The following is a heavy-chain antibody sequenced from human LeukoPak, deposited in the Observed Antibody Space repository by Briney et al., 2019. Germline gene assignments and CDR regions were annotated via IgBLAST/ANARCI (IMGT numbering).Heavy chain of an antibody. CDR2: IQYDGRKN. V-gene: IGHV3-30*02. Sequence: GGSLRLSCAASGFSFSNYAMHWVRQAPGKGLEWVAFIQYDGRKNYYADSVKGRFTISRDNSKITLYLQMDSLRAEDTAVYYCAKEGGAGGESTFDLWGQGTMVTVSP. J-gene: IGHJ3*01. CDR1: GFSFSNYA. D-gene: IGHD3-16*01. CDR3: AKEGGAGGESTFDL.